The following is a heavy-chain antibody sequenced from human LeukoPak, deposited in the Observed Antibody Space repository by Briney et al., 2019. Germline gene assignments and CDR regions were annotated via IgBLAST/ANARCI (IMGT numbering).Heavy chain of an antibody. CDR2: INPNSGGT. D-gene: IGHD1-26*01. CDR1: GYTFTGYY. V-gene: IGHV1-2*02. Sequence: GASVKVSCKASGYTFTGYYMHWVRQTPEQGLEWMGWINPNSGGTNYAQKFQGRVTMTRDTSISTAYMELSSLRSDDTAVYYCARDPSGSYWAYFDSWGQGTLVTVSS. J-gene: IGHJ4*02. CDR3: ARDPSGSYWAYFDS.